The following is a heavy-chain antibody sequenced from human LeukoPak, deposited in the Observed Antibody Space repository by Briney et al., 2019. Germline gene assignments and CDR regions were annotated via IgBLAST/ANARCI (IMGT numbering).Heavy chain of an antibody. J-gene: IGHJ5*02. CDR2: INHSGSV. CDR3: ARGLGREAYYDFWSGSVVHNWFDP. Sequence: PSETLSLACAVYGGSFSGYFWSWIRRSPGKGLEWIGEINHSGSVNHNPSLKSRVTISVDTSKNQFSLKLSSVTAADTSVYYCARGLGREAYYDFWSGSVVHNWFDPWGQGTLVSVAS. D-gene: IGHD3-3*01. V-gene: IGHV4-34*01. CDR1: GGSFSGYF.